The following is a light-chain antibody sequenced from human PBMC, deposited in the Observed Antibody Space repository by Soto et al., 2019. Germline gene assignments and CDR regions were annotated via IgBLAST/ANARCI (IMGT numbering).Light chain of an antibody. Sequence: DSQMTHSPSTLSASVGDRVTIICRASQSISTWLAWYQQKPGKAPNLLIYKASSLETGVPSRFSGSGSGTEFTLTISSLQPDDFATYYCQQYNSYSPTFGQGTKVDIK. CDR2: KAS. J-gene: IGKJ1*01. V-gene: IGKV1-5*03. CDR3: QQYNSYSPT. CDR1: QSISTW.